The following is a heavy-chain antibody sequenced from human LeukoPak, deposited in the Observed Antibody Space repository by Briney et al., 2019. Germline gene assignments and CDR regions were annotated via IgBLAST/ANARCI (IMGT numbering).Heavy chain of an antibody. Sequence: SQTLSLTCTVSGGSISSGDYYWSWIRQPPGKGLEWIGYIYYSGSTYYNPSLKSRVTISVDTSKNQFSLKLSSVTAPPTAVVYCGGSIIVVAAAMVYYYMDVWGKGTTVTVSS. CDR3: GGSIIVVAAAMVYYYMDV. J-gene: IGHJ6*03. CDR2: IYYSGST. CDR1: GGSISSGDYY. D-gene: IGHD2-2*01. V-gene: IGHV4-30-4*08.